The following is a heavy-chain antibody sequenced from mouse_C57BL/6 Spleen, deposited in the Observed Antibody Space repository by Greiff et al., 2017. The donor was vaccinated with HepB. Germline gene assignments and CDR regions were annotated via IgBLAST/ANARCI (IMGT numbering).Heavy chain of an antibody. V-gene: IGHV1-15*01. CDR3: TREVGPYYGSILDY. Sequence: VQLQQSGAELVRPGASVTLSCKASGYTFTDYEMHWVKQTPVHGLEWIGAIDPETGGTAYNQKFKGKAILTADKSSSTAYMELRSLTSEDSAVYYCTREVGPYYGSILDYWGQGTTLTVSS. CDR1: GYTFTDYE. J-gene: IGHJ2*01. CDR2: IDPETGGT. D-gene: IGHD1-1*01.